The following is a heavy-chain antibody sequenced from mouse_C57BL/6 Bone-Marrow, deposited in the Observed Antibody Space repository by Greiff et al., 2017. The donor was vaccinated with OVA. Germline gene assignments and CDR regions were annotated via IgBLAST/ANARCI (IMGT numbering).Heavy chain of an antibody. D-gene: IGHD2-1*01. J-gene: IGHJ3*01. CDR3: TTGYGKSSWFAY. Sequence: EVQLQQSGAELVRPGASVKLSCTASGFNIKDDYMHWVKQRPEQGLEWIGWIDPENGDTEYASKFQGKATITADTSSNTAYLQLSSLTSEDTAVYYCTTGYGKSSWFAYWGQGTLVTVSA. CDR1: GFNIKDDY. CDR2: IDPENGDT. V-gene: IGHV14-4*01.